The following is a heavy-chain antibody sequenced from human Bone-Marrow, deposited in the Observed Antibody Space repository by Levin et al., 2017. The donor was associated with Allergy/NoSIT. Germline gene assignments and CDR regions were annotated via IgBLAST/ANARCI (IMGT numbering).Heavy chain of an antibody. V-gene: IGHV1-18*01. CDR3: AVHDFRGGYPFDY. D-gene: IGHD3-3*01. Sequence: ASVKVSCKTSGYNFISYGITWVRQAPGQGLEWMGWISGYNAKTNYAQKVEDRVTMTTDTSTTTAYLEVRSLRSDDTAGYYCAVHDFRGGYPFDYWGQGTLVIVSS. J-gene: IGHJ4*02. CDR1: GYNFISYG. CDR2: ISGYNAKT.